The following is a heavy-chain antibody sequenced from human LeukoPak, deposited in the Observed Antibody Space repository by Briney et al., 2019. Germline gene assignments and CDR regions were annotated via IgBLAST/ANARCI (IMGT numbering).Heavy chain of an antibody. V-gene: IGHV4-34*01. J-gene: IGHJ5*02. CDR2: INHSGST. D-gene: IGHD3-3*01. CDR3: ARQPPAIWSGYYFRWFDP. Sequence: SETLSLTCAVYGGSFSGYYWSWIRQPPGKGLEWIGEINHSGSTYYNPSLKSRVTISVDTSKNQFSLKLSSVTAADTAVYYCARQPPAIWSGYYFRWFDPWGQGTLVTVSS. CDR1: GGSFSGYY.